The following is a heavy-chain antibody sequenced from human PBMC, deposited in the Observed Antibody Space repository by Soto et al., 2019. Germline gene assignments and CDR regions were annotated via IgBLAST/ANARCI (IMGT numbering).Heavy chain of an antibody. J-gene: IGHJ1*01. CDR2: ISPQGVST. V-gene: IGHV3-64D*06. Sequence: GGSLRLSCSASGFAFSSYAMHWVRQTPGKGLEYVSAISPQGVSTYYADSVKGRFTISRDDSKNTVYLQMSSLRADDTAVYYSVSNVIARGGFNFWGQGTLVTVSS. CDR3: VSNVIARGGFNF. D-gene: IGHD2-21*01. CDR1: GFAFSSYA.